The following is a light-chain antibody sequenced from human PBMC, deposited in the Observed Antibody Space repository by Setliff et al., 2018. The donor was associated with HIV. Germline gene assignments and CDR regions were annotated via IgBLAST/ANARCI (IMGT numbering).Light chain of an antibody. V-gene: IGLV1-51*01. J-gene: IGLJ1*01. Sequence: VLTQPPSVSAAPGQKVTISCYGSSFNIGNNYVSWYQHLPGTAPKLLIYDSSVRTSGTPDRFSAFKSGTPGTLGITGLQTGDEGDYYCGTWDDSLSAGVFGTGTKGTVL. CDR2: DSS. CDR3: GTWDDSLSAGV. CDR1: SFNIGNNY.